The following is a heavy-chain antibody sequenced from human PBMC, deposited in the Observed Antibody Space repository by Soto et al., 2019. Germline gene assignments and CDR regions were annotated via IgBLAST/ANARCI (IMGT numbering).Heavy chain of an antibody. D-gene: IGHD4-17*01. J-gene: IGHJ3*02. CDR3: AKEATTVTTRPNAFDI. CDR1: GFTFSSYA. V-gene: IGHV3-23*01. Sequence: GGSLRLSCAASGFTFSSYAMSWVRQAPGKGLEWVSAISGSGGSTYYADSVKGRFTISRDNSKNTLYLQMNSLRAEDTAVYYCAKEATTVTTRPNAFDIWGQGTMVTVSS. CDR2: ISGSGGST.